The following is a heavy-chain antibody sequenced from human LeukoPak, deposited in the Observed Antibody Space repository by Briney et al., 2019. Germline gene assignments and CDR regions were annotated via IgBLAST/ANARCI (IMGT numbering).Heavy chain of an antibody. CDR2: IIPILGIA. D-gene: IGHD3-22*01. CDR1: GGTFSSYA. CDR3: ARNSGYYSPTLLDY. V-gene: IGHV1-69*04. J-gene: IGHJ4*02. Sequence: SVKVSCKASGGTFSSYAISWVRQGPGQGLEWMGRIIPILGIANYAQKFQGRVTITADKSTSTAYMELSSLRSEDTAVYYCARNSGYYSPTLLDYWGQGTLVTVSS.